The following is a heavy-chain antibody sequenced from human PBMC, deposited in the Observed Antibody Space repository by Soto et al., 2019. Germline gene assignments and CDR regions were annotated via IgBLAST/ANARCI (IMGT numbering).Heavy chain of an antibody. CDR3: AKNLWFGELSPFDY. Sequence: EVQLLASGGGSVQPGGSLRLSCAASRFTFNNYAMSWVRQAPGKGLEWVSYINGSGAKTLYADSVKVLFTTSRDNSRNTLDLQMNSLRGEDTAIYYCAKNLWFGELSPFDYWGQGILVTVSS. CDR1: RFTFNNYA. V-gene: IGHV3-23*01. D-gene: IGHD3-10*01. CDR2: INGSGAKT. J-gene: IGHJ4*02.